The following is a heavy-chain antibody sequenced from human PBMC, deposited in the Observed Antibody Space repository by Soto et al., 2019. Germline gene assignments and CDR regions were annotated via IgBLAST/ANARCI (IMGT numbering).Heavy chain of an antibody. CDR1: GFTFSDYA. CDR3: ANGGRQWLVTSDFNY. Sequence: VQLVESGGGVIQRGRSLRLSCAASGFTFSDYAMHWVRHAPGKGLEWVAVVSHDGRNTHYADSVKGRFTISRDSSKNTVSLEMTSLRAEDTAVYYCANGGRQWLVTSDFNYWGQGALVTVSS. D-gene: IGHD6-19*01. J-gene: IGHJ4*02. V-gene: IGHV3-30*18. CDR2: VSHDGRNT.